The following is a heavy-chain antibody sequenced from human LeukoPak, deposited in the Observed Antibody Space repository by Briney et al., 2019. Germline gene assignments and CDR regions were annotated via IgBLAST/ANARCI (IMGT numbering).Heavy chain of an antibody. CDR1: GDSISSYY. Sequence: SETLSLTCTVSGDSISSYYWSWIRQSPGKGLECIGYIHYTGSTNYNPSLKSRVTISVETSKNQFSLKLKSVTAADTAVYYCARGGYYGSGNDFRFDPWGQGTLVTVSS. V-gene: IGHV4-59*01. J-gene: IGHJ5*02. CDR3: ARGGYYGSGNDFRFDP. D-gene: IGHD3-10*01. CDR2: IHYTGST.